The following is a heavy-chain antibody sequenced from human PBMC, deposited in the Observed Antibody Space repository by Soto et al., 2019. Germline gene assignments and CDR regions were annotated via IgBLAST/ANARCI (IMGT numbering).Heavy chain of an antibody. CDR1: GYTFNSYY. CDR3: ARSVSFTTPSPDF. D-gene: IGHD1-1*01. V-gene: IGHV1-2*02. CDR2: INPDSGDT. J-gene: IGHJ4*02. Sequence: GASVKVSCKASGYTFNSYYIHWMRQAPGQGLEWVGWINPDSGDTNYAQKFQGRVTVTRDTSISTAYMEVNGLRSDDTAVYYCARSVSFTTPSPDFWGQGTLVTVSS.